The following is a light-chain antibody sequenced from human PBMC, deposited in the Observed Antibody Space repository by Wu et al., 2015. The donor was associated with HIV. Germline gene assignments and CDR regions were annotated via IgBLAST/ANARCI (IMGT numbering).Light chain of an antibody. CDR3: QHYNNVPWT. Sequence: VGDRVTITCRASQGITNYLAWYQQKPGKVPTVLVYGASTLLSGVPSRFSGSGSGTDFTLTISSLQPEDVATYYCQHYNNVPWTFGQGTKVEIK. J-gene: IGKJ1*01. V-gene: IGKV1-27*01. CDR1: QGITNY. CDR2: GAS.